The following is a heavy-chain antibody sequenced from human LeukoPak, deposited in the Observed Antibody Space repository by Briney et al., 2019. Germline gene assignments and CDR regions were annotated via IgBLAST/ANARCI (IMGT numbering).Heavy chain of an antibody. CDR1: GYTFTDYH. CDR3: TREARVGNWFDP. CDR2: INPDNGGT. V-gene: IGHV1-2*02. J-gene: IGHJ5*02. D-gene: IGHD2-2*01. Sequence: GASVKVSCRASGYTFTDYHIHWVRQAPGQGLGWMGWINPDNGGTNYAQKFQGRVTMTRDTSIRTVYMDLSRLRSDDTAVFYCTREARVGNWFDPWGQGTQVTVSS.